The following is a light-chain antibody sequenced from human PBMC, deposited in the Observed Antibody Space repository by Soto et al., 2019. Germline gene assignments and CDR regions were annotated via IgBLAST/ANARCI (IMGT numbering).Light chain of an antibody. Sequence: VLTPSPGPLSSSPGQRATLSCRASQTLRGRYLAWYQQKPGQAPRLLIYGASTRATGIPDRFSGSGSGTDFTLTISRLEPEDFAVYYCQQYDTSPRTFGQGTKVEI. V-gene: IGKV3-20*01. J-gene: IGKJ1*01. CDR2: GAS. CDR1: QTLRGRY. CDR3: QQYDTSPRT.